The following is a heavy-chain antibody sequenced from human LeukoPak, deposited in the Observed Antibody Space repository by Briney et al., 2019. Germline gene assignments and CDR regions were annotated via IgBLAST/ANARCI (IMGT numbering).Heavy chain of an antibody. J-gene: IGHJ5*02. D-gene: IGHD4-23*01. Sequence: PSETLSLTCTVSGGXISSYYWSWIRQPPGKGLEWIGYIYYSGSTNYNPSLKSRVTISVDTSKNQFPLKLSSVTAADTAVYYCARVDGGNWFDPWGQGTLVTVSS. CDR2: IYYSGST. V-gene: IGHV4-59*01. CDR1: GGXISSYY. CDR3: ARVDGGNWFDP.